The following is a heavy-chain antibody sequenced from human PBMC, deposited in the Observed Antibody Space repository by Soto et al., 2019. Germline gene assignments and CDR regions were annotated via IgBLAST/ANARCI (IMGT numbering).Heavy chain of an antibody. CDR1: GFSFSNTR. D-gene: IGHD1-1*01. J-gene: IGHJ4*02. CDR2: INNEERTT. V-gene: IGHV3-74*01. Sequence: GGSLRLSCAASGFSFSNTRIHWVRQAPGKGLVWVSRINNEERTTGYADSVKGRFTISRDNARNTVYLQMNSLRAEDTAMYYCKRDPGYDDHDWRFDSWGKGTLVTVSS. CDR3: KRDPGYDDHDWRFDS.